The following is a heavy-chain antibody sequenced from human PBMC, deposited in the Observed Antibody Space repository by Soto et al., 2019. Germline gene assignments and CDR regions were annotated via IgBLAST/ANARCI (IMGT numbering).Heavy chain of an antibody. CDR2: ISSSSSYI. D-gene: IGHD2-15*01. V-gene: IGHV3-21*01. CDR3: ARDSVLAVAAYYYYYGMDV. Sequence: GGSLRLSCAASGFTFSSYSMNWVRQAPGKGLEWVSSISSSSSYIYYADSVKGRFTISRDNAKNSLYLQMNSLRAEDTAVYYCARDSVLAVAAYYYYYGMDVWGQGTTVTVSS. CDR1: GFTFSSYS. J-gene: IGHJ6*02.